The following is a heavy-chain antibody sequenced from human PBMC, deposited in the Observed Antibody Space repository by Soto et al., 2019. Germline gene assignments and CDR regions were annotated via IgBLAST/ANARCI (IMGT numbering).Heavy chain of an antibody. D-gene: IGHD3-3*01. CDR3: ARHRYYDFWSGYYDYYYYGMDV. V-gene: IGHV5-51*01. J-gene: IGHJ6*02. Sequence: VEPMKLSWKCAGCTIISYGSGWMRKMPGKGLEWMGIIYPGDSDTRYSPSFQGQVTISADKSISTAYLQWSSLKASDTAMYYCARHRYYDFWSGYYDYYYYGMDVWGQGTTVTVSS. CDR2: IYPGDSDT. CDR1: GCTIISYG.